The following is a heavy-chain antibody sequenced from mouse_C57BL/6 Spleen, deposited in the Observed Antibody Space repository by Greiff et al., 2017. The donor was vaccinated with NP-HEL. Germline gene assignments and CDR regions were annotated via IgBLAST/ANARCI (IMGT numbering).Heavy chain of an antibody. CDR1: GYTFTSYW. J-gene: IGHJ4*01. D-gene: IGHD1-1*01. Sequence: QVQLQQPGAELVKPGASVKLSCKASGYTFTSYWMHWVKQRPGQGLEWIGMIHPNSGSTNYNEKFKSKATLTVDKSSSTAYMQLSSLTSEDSAVYYCAREHYYGSSYAMDYWGQGTSVTVSS. V-gene: IGHV1-64*01. CDR3: AREHYYGSSYAMDY. CDR2: IHPNSGST.